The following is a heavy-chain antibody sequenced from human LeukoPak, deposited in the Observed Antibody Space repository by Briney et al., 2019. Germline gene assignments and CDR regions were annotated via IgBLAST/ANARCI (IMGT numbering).Heavy chain of an antibody. V-gene: IGHV4-39*01. D-gene: IGHD2-8*01. CDR3: ARGCTACLDGFDL. CDR2: IYYSGNT. J-gene: IGHJ3*01. Sequence: SETLSLTCTVSGGSISNSTYFWGWIRQPPRKGLERIGSIYYSGNTYYNPSLKSRLTISVDTSKSQFSLRLSSVTAADTTVYYCARGCTACLDGFDLWGQGTMVTVSS. CDR1: GGSISNSTYF.